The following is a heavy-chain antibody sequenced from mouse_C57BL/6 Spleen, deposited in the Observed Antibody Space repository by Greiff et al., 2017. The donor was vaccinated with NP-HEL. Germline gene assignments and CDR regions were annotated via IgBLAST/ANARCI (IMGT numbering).Heavy chain of an antibody. Sequence: QVQLQQPGAELVMPGASVKLSCKASGYTFTSYWMPWVQQRPGQGLEWIGTIDPSDSYTNYTHKFKGKSTLTVDKSSSTAYMQLSSLTSEDSAVYYCARDDLPYKGFADWGQGTLVTVSA. D-gene: IGHD5-5*01. J-gene: IGHJ3*01. CDR1: GYTFTSYW. CDR3: ARDDLPYKGFAD. CDR2: IDPSDSYT. V-gene: IGHV1-69*01.